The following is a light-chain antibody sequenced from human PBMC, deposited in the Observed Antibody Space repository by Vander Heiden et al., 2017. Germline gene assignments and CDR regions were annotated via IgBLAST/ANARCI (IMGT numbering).Light chain of an antibody. CDR2: VAS. CDR3: QQSYSTPRT. CDR1: QTISNY. J-gene: IGKJ2*01. Sequence: TNTCRASQTISNYLNWYQQKPGKAPKLLIYVASSLQSGVPSRFSGSGSETDFTLTISSLQREDFATYYCQQSYSTPRTFGQGTKLEIK. V-gene: IGKV1-39*01.